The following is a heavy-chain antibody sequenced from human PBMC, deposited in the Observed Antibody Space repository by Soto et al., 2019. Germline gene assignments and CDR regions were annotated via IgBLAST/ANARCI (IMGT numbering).Heavy chain of an antibody. Sequence: SLRLSCAASGFTFDDDAMHWVRQAPGKGLEWVSGISWNSGSIGYADSVKGRFTISRDNAKNSLYLQMNSLRAEDTALYYCARQFGDYYGMDVWGQGTTVTVSS. CDR2: ISWNSGSI. CDR3: ARQFGDYYGMDV. D-gene: IGHD3-10*01. J-gene: IGHJ6*02. CDR1: GFTFDDDA. V-gene: IGHV3-9*01.